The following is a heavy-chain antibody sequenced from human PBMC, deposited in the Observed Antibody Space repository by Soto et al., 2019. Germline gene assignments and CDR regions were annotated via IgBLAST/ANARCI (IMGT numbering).Heavy chain of an antibody. J-gene: IGHJ4*02. D-gene: IGHD2-2*01. V-gene: IGHV3-66*01. CDR1: GFTVSSNY. CDR3: ARERPTGVVQAARVPMGY. CDR2: IYSGGST. Sequence: GGSLRLSCAASGFTVSSNYMSWVRQAPGKGLEWVSVIYSGGSTYYADSVKGRFTISRDNSKNTLYLQMNSLRAEDTAVYCCARERPTGVVQAARVPMGYWGQVNLLTVCS.